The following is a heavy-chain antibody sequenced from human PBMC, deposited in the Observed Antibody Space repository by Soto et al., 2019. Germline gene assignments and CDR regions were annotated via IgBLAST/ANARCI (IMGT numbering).Heavy chain of an antibody. V-gene: IGHV3-23*01. D-gene: IGHD5-18*01. J-gene: IGHJ4*02. CDR2: ISSSVGST. CDR3: AKDGLGAYGYGSYYFDS. Sequence: EVQLLESGGGLVQPGGSLRLSCAASGFTFSSYAMSWVRQAPGKGLEWVSTISSSVGSTYYADSVKGRFTISRDNSKNRTCPQMHSRRPADTAVYYCAKDGLGAYGYGSYYFDSWGQGTLVTVSS. CDR1: GFTFSSYA.